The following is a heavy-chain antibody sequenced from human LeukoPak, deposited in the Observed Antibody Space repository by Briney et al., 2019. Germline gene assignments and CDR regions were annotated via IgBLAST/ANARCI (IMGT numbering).Heavy chain of an antibody. D-gene: IGHD1-26*01. CDR2: IKGDESAR. Sequence: GGSLRLSCAASGFTFSTYWMAWVRQAPGKGLEWVANIKGDESARHQADSVKGRFTISRDNAQNSVYLQMSSLRGEDTGVCYCARDVVGSLDYWGQETLVTVSS. J-gene: IGHJ4*02. V-gene: IGHV3-7*01. CDR1: GFTFSTYW. CDR3: ARDVVGSLDY.